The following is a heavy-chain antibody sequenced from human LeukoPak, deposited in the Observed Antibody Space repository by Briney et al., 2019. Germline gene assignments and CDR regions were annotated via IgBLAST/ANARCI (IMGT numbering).Heavy chain of an antibody. CDR1: GYTFTSYG. V-gene: IGHV1-18*01. J-gene: IGHJ5*02. Sequence: ASVKVSCKASGYTFTSYGISWVRQAPGQGLEWMGRISAYNGNTNYAQKLQGRVTMTTDTSTSTAYMELRSLRSDDTAVYYCARDRELGVVVPAAKVGWFDPWGQGTLVTVSS. CDR3: ARDRELGVVVPAAKVGWFDP. CDR2: ISAYNGNT. D-gene: IGHD2-2*01.